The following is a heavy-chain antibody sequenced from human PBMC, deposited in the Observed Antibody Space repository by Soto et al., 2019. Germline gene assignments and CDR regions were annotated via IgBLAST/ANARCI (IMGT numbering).Heavy chain of an antibody. D-gene: IGHD1-26*01. Sequence: SETLSLTCSVSGGSFSSASFIWSWVRQFPGKGLEWIGYIYYSGTTYYNPSLRSRVIMSVDTSKNQFSLKLSSVTAADTAVYYCARDHKWDGMDVWGQGTTVTVSS. CDR1: GGSFSSASFI. CDR3: ARDHKWDGMDV. V-gene: IGHV4-31*03. J-gene: IGHJ6*02. CDR2: IYYSGTT.